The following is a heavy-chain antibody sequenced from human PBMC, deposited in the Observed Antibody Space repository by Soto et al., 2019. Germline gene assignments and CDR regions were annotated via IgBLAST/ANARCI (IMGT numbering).Heavy chain of an antibody. V-gene: IGHV4-39*01. Sequence: SETLSLTCTVSGGSISSSSYYWGWIRQPPGKGLEWIGSIYYSGSTYYNPSLKIRVPIPVDTSKNQFSLKLFFVTAADTAVYYCARVPGPWGQGPLVTVSS. D-gene: IGHD2-2*01. CDR3: ARVPGP. CDR1: GGSISSSSYY. J-gene: IGHJ5*02. CDR2: IYYSGST.